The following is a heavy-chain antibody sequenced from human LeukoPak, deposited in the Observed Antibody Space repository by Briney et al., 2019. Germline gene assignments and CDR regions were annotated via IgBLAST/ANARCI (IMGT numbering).Heavy chain of an antibody. J-gene: IGHJ4*02. V-gene: IGHV4-59*01. CDR1: GGSISSYY. Sequence: SETLSLTCTVSGGSISSYYWTWIRQPPGKGLEWIGYISYSGSTNYNPSLKSRVTISLDTSRNQFSLRLSSVTAADTAVYFCAREYSTSSEGDYFDYWGQGSLVTVSS. CDR2: ISYSGST. CDR3: AREYSTSSEGDYFDY. D-gene: IGHD6-6*01.